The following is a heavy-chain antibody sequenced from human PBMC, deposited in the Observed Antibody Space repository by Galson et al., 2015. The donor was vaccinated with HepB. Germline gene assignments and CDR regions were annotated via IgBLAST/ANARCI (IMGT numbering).Heavy chain of an antibody. CDR1: GFTFSNYG. CDR3: AKEGYGDYGYYYYMDV. CDR2: ISYDGSKK. D-gene: IGHD4-17*01. J-gene: IGHJ6*03. Sequence: SLRLSCAASGFTFSNYGMHWVRQAPGKGLEWVAGISYDGSKKYYADSVKGRITISRDNSNNTVYLQMNSLRGEDTAAYYCAKEGYGDYGYYYYMDVWGQGTMVTVSS. V-gene: IGHV3-33*05.